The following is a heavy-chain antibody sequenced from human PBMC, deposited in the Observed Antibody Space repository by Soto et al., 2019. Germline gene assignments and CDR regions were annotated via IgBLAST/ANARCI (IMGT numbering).Heavy chain of an antibody. CDR3: ARVPRNFYYNGMDV. J-gene: IGHJ6*02. CDR1: GFTFSSYE. V-gene: IGHV3-48*03. CDR2: ISSSGSTK. Sequence: XESLRLSCEGSGFTFSSYEMNWVRQAPGKGLEWVSYISSSGSTKNYADSVKGRFTISRDNVKNSLYLQMNSLRAEDTAVYYCARVPRNFYYNGMDVWGQGTTVTVSS.